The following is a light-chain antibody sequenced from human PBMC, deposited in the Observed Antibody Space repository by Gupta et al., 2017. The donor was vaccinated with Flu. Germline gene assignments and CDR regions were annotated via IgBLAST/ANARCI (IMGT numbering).Light chain of an antibody. V-gene: IGLV2-11*01. CDR2: EDS. J-gene: IGLJ3*02. CDR1: SSDVGGNNY. Sequence: TTITTGTSSDVGGNNYVSWYQQPADKAPNRMLYEDSRRPSGAPDRFSGSKAGTTTAVTPTGLEAEDEADDYCCSHAGNNTLEVFGGGTKLTVL. CDR3: CSHAGNNTLEV.